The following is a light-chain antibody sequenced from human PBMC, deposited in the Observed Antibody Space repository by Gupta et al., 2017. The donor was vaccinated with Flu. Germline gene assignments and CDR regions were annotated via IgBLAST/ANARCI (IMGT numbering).Light chain of an antibody. CDR1: NSNIGSET. CDR3: ASWDASRRGGV. J-gene: IGLJ2*01. Sequence: QSVLTQPPSASGTPGQRVTISCSGRNSNIGSETVNWYQQSPGKAPKLLIYNDNERPSGVPDRFSGSKSGTSASLDISGLQAEDEADYYCASWDASRRGGVFGGGTKLTVL. CDR2: NDN. V-gene: IGLV1-44*01.